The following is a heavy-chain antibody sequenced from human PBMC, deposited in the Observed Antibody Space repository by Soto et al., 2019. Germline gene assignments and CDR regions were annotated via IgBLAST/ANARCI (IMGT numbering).Heavy chain of an antibody. CDR2: ISANSGNT. D-gene: IGHD3-22*01. CDR1: GFIFNNYA. CDR3: ATAGNYDSSGRDF. J-gene: IGHJ4*02. V-gene: IGHV1-18*04. Sequence: GSVKVSCKAFGFIFNNYAISWVRQAPGQGLEWMGWISANSGNTNYAQKLQGRVTMTTDTSTSTAYMELRSLRSDDTAVYYCATAGNYDSSGRDFWGQGTLVTDSS.